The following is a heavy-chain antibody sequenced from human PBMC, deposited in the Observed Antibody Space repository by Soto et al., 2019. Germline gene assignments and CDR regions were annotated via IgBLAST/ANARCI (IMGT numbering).Heavy chain of an antibody. CDR3: ARSIDP. J-gene: IGHJ5*02. CDR1: GGSISSGGYY. V-gene: IGHV4-31*03. CDR2: TYSSGST. Sequence: QVQLQESAPGLVKPSQTLSLTCTVSGGSISSGGYYWSWIRQHPGKALEWIGYTYSSGSTHCNPAGKSRVTRSVHTSKNQFSLKLSSVTAADTAVYYCARSIDPWGQGTLVTVSS.